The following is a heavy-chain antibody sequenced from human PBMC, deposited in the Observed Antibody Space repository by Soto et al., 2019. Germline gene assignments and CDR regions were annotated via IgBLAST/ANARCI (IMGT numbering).Heavy chain of an antibody. J-gene: IGHJ4*02. Sequence: QVQLVESGGGVVQPGRSLRLSCAASGFTFSSYGMHWVRQAPGKGLEWVAVISYDGSNKYYADSVKGRFTISRDNSKNTLYLQMNSLRAEDTAVYYCGTKRQYYFGYWGQGTLVTVSS. CDR1: GFTFSSYG. D-gene: IGHD6-19*01. V-gene: IGHV3-30*03. CDR2: ISYDGSNK. CDR3: GTKRQYYFGY.